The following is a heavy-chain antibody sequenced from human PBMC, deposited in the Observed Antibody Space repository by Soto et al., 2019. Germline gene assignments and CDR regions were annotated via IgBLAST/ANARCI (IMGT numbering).Heavy chain of an antibody. V-gene: IGHV4-59*13. CDR2: VSDSGRT. D-gene: IGHD6-19*01. Sequence: PDSLSLTCTVSGGSISRYYSSWIRPPPGKVLEWLGYVSDSGRTNYNPSLKSRVTIAVATSKNQFSLKLSSVTAADTAVDYCARAGYSSGWRHYYGMDVWGQGTTVTVSS. CDR1: GGSISRYY. J-gene: IGHJ6*02. CDR3: ARAGYSSGWRHYYGMDV.